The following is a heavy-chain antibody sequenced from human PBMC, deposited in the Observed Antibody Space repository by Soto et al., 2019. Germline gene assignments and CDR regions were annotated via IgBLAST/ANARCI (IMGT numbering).Heavy chain of an antibody. CDR2: IGDRGTTT. CDR3: AKDRLGEYYYYGMDV. D-gene: IGHD3-10*01. Sequence: EVQLLQSGGGLVQPGGSLRLSCVGSGFTFSRYAMIWVRQTPGKGLEWVSGIGDRGTTTYYADSVKGRFTISRDNSGNILFLQVNSLRAEDTAVYYCAKDRLGEYYYYGMDVWGQGTTVTVS. J-gene: IGHJ6*02. CDR1: GFTFSRYA. V-gene: IGHV3-23*01.